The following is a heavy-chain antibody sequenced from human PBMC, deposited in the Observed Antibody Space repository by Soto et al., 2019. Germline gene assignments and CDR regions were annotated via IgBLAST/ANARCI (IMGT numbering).Heavy chain of an antibody. J-gene: IGHJ4*02. V-gene: IGHV3-33*01. D-gene: IGHD2-8*02. CDR1: GFTFSSYG. Sequence: GGSLRLSCAASGFTFSSYGMHWVRQAPGKGLEWVAVIWYDGSNKYYADSVKGRFTISRDTSKNMLYLQMNSLGAEDTAVYYCARDLNYWSLLIDHWGQGTLVTVSS. CDR3: ARDLNYWSLLIDH. CDR2: IWYDGSNK.